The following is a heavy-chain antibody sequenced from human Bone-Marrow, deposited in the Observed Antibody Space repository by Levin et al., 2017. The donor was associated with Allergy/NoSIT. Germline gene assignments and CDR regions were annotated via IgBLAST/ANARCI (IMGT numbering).Heavy chain of an antibody. CDR3: ARDYTTLDY. J-gene: IGHJ4*02. CDR1: GFTFSSRW. V-gene: IGHV3-74*01. CDR2: INSDGSSI. D-gene: IGHD4-17*01. Sequence: GASVKVSCAASGFTFSSRWMHWVRQPPGKGLIWVSRINSDGSSISYADSVKGRFTISRDNAKNTLYLQMNSLRAEDTGVYFCARDYTTLDYWGQGTLVTVSS.